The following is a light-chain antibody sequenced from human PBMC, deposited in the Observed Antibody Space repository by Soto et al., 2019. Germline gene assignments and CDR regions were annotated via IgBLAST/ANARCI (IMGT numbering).Light chain of an antibody. CDR1: QSGSSTY. CDR3: QQFGTIPFT. V-gene: IGKV3-20*01. J-gene: IGKJ3*01. CDR2: GAS. Sequence: EIVLTQSPGTRSLSPGERATLSCRASQSGSSTYLGWYQQKPGQAPRLLISGASNRATGIPDRFSGSGSGTDFTLTISRLAPEDFAVYYCQQFGTIPFTFGPGTKVDV.